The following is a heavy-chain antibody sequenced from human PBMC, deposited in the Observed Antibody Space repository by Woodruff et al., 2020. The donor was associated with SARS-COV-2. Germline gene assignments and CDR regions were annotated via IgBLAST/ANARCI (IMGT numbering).Heavy chain of an antibody. V-gene: IGHV5-51*01. Sequence: FANYWIAWVRQKPGKGLEWMGMIYPGDSDIIYSPSFQGQVTISADKSISTAHLQWSSLTASDTAMYYCARHTFGDYGLDYWGQGTLVT. CDR2: IYPGDSDI. CDR1: FANYW. CDR3: ARHTFGDYGLDY. D-gene: IGHD4-17*01. J-gene: IGHJ4*02.